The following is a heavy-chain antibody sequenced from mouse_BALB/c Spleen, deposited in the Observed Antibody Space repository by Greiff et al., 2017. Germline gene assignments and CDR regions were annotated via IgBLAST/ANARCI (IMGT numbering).Heavy chain of an antibody. CDR2: IRLKSDNYAT. D-gene: IGHD2-1*01. V-gene: IGHV6-6*02. Sequence: EVMLVESGGGLVQPGGSMKLSCVASGFTFSSYWMSWVRQSPEKGLEWVAEIRLKSDNYATHYAESVKGKFTISRDDSKSRLYLQMNSLRAEDTGIYYGTGTTRFAYWGQGTLVTVSA. CDR1: GFTFSSYW. CDR3: TGTTRFAY. J-gene: IGHJ3*01.